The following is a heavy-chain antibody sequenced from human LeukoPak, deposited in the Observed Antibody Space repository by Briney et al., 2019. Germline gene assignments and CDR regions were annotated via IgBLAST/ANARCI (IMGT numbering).Heavy chain of an antibody. J-gene: IGHJ4*02. CDR2: INPNSGGT. CDR1: GYTFTGYY. V-gene: IGHV1-2*02. Sequence: ASVKVSCKASGYTFTGYYMHWVRQAPGQGLEWMGWINPNSGGTNYAQKFQGRVTMTKDTSISTAYMELSRLRSDDTAVYYCARADVVPAAIFHCWGQGTLVTVSS. D-gene: IGHD2-2*02. CDR3: ARADVVPAAIFHC.